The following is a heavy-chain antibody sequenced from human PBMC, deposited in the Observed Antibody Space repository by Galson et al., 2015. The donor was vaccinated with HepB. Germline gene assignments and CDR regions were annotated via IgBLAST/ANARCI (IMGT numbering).Heavy chain of an antibody. J-gene: IGHJ4*02. V-gene: IGHV3-30-3*01. CDR3: ARHRYSGSYYDY. Sequence: SLRLSCAASGFTFSSYAMHWVRQAPGKGLEWVAVISYDGSNKYYADSVKGRFTISRDNSKNTLYLQMNSLRAEDTAVYYCARHRYSGSYYDYWGQGTLVTVSS. CDR2: ISYDGSNK. CDR1: GFTFSSYA. D-gene: IGHD1-26*01.